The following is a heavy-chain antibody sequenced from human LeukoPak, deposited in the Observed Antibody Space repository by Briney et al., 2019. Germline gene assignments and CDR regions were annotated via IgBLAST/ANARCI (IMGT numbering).Heavy chain of an antibody. D-gene: IGHD5-12*01. CDR2: IYYSGST. V-gene: IGHV4-61*05. CDR1: GGSISSSSYY. CDR3: ARDGSLGTSTFDF. Sequence: SETLSLTCTVSGGSISSSSYYWGWIRQPPGKGLEWIGYIYYSGSTNYNPSLKSRVTISVDTSKRQFSLKLSSVTAADTAVYYCARDGSLGTSTFDFWGQGTLVTVSS. J-gene: IGHJ4*02.